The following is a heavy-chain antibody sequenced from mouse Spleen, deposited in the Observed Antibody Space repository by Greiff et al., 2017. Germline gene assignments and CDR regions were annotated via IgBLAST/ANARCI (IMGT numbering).Heavy chain of an antibody. CDR3: TIDGSFFAY. V-gene: IGHV14-1*01. J-gene: IGHJ3*01. CDR1: GFTIKDYY. CDR2: IDPEDGDT. D-gene: IGHD2-3*01. Sequence: EVQLQQSGAELVRPGASVKLSCTASGFTIKDYYMHWVKQRPEQGLEWIGRIDPEDGDTEYAPKFQGKATMTADTSSNTAYLQLSSLTSEDTAVYYCTIDGSFFAYWGQGTLVTVSA.